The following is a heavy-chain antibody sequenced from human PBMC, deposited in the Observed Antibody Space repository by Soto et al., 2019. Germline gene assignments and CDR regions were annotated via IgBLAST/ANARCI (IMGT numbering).Heavy chain of an antibody. CDR3: AKGTKSRPVAGVAFDY. Sequence: QPGGSLRLSCAASGFTFSSYAMSWVRQAPGKGLEWVSGISGSGGSTYYADSVKGRITISRDNSKNTLYLQMNSLRAEDTAVYYCAKGTKSRPVAGVAFDYWGQGTLVTVSS. D-gene: IGHD6-19*01. V-gene: IGHV3-23*01. CDR2: ISGSGGST. J-gene: IGHJ4*02. CDR1: GFTFSSYA.